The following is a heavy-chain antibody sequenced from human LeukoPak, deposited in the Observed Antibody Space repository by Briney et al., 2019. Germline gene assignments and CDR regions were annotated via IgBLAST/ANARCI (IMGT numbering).Heavy chain of an antibody. CDR2: ISTYNGNT. Sequence: ASVTVSCKASGYTFTSHAISWVRQAPGQGPEWMGLISTYNGNTKYAQKFQGRIIMTTDTSTSTAFMELGSLRSDDTAVYYCARDRAGGTDDYWGQGTLVTVSS. CDR1: GYTFTSHA. V-gene: IGHV1-18*01. D-gene: IGHD1-26*01. CDR3: ARDRAGGTDDY. J-gene: IGHJ4*02.